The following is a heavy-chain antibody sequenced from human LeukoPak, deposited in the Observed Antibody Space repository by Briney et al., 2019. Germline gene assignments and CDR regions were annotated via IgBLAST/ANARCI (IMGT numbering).Heavy chain of an antibody. V-gene: IGHV1-18*01. D-gene: IGHD3-22*01. CDR3: ARDLKENYYDSSGYYGY. J-gene: IGHJ4*02. Sequence: ASVKVSCKASGGTFTNYAINWVRQAPGQGLEWMGWISAYNGNTNYAQKLQGRVTMTTDTSTSTAYMELRSLRSDDTAVYYCARDLKENYYDSSGYYGYWGQGTLVTVSS. CDR2: ISAYNGNT. CDR1: GGTFTNYA.